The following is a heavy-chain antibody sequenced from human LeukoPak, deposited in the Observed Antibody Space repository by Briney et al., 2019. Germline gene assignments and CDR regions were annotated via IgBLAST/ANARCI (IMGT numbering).Heavy chain of an antibody. CDR3: ARGVGYCSSTSCYWWFDP. CDR1: GFTFSSYS. Sequence: GGSLGLSRAASGFTFSSYSMNWVRQAPGKGLVWVSRINSDGSSTSYADSVKGRFTISRDNAKNTLYLQMNSLRAEDTAVYYCARGVGYCSSTSCYWWFDPWGQGTLVTVSS. J-gene: IGHJ5*02. CDR2: INSDGSST. V-gene: IGHV3-74*01. D-gene: IGHD2-2*01.